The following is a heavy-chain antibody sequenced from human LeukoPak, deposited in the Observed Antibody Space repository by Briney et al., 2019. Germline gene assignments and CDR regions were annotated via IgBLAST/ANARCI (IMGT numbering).Heavy chain of an antibody. D-gene: IGHD1-26*01. CDR2: ISSSSSYI. J-gene: IGHJ3*02. Sequence: PGGSLRLSCAASGFTFSSYSMNWVRQAPGKGREWVSSISSSSSYIHHADSVKGRFTISRDNAKNSLYLQMNSLRAEDTAVYYCARVIVGATEDAFDIWGQGTMVTVSS. V-gene: IGHV3-21*01. CDR3: ARVIVGATEDAFDI. CDR1: GFTFSSYS.